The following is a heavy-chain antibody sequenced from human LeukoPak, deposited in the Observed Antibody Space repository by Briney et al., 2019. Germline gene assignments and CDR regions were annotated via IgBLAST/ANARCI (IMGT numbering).Heavy chain of an antibody. D-gene: IGHD3-10*01. J-gene: IGHJ6*03. V-gene: IGHV1-69*05. CDR2: IIPIFDTA. CDR1: GGTFSSYA. CDR3: ARAGGSGSYYYYMDV. Sequence: GASVKVSCKASGGTFSSYAISWVRQAPGQGLEWMGGIIPIFDTANYAQKFQGRVTITTDESTSTAYMELSSLRSEDTAAYYCARAGGSGSYYYYMDVWGKGTTVTVSS.